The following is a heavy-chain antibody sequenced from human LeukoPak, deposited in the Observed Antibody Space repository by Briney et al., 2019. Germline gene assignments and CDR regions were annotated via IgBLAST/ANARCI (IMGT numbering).Heavy chain of an antibody. V-gene: IGHV3-23*01. Sequence: GGSLRLSCAASVFTFSTYAMTWVRQAPRKRLEWVSIINNSGAGTYPADSVKGRVTISRDNSKNTLYLQMNSLRAEDTAVYYCAKYSSTWDEDYWGQGTLVTVSS. CDR1: VFTFSTYA. D-gene: IGHD6-13*01. CDR2: INNSGAGT. J-gene: IGHJ4*02. CDR3: AKYSSTWDEDY.